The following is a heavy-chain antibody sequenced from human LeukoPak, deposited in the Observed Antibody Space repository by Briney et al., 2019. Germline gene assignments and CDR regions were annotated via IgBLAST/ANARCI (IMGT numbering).Heavy chain of an antibody. CDR1: GFTFSSYA. CDR2: TSYDGRKE. V-gene: IGHV3-30*04. CDR3: ARDYYYGSRSHNNYYHMDV. Sequence: GGSLRLSCAASGFTFSSYAMHWVRQTPGKGLAWVALTSYDGRKEYYADSVKGRFTVSRDNSKNTLYLQMNSLRPEDTAVYYCARDYYYGSRSHNNYYHMDVWGQGATVTVSS. J-gene: IGHJ6*02. D-gene: IGHD3-10*01.